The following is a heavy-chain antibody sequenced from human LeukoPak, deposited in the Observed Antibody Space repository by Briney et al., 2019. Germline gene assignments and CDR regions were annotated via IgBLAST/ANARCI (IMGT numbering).Heavy chain of an antibody. CDR2: ISSSGSTI. CDR1: GFTFSSYE. Sequence: GGSLRLSCAASGFTFSSYEMNWVRQAPGKGLEWVSYISSSGSTIYYADSVKGRFTISGDNSKNTLYLQMNSLRAEDTAVYYCAKGSGSYLSPLYYFDYWGQGTLVTVSS. CDR3: AKGSGSYLSPLYYFDY. J-gene: IGHJ4*02. D-gene: IGHD1-26*01. V-gene: IGHV3-48*03.